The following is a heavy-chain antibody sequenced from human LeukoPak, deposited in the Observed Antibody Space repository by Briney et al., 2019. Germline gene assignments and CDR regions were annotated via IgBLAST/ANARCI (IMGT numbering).Heavy chain of an antibody. Sequence: PGGSLRLSCAASGFTFSSYSMNWVRQAPGKGLVWVSRINSDGSTTTYADSVKGRFTISRDSAKNSLYLQMNSLRAEDTAVYYCAHGSMYQLDYWGQGALVTVSS. CDR3: AHGSMYQLDY. CDR2: INSDGSTT. D-gene: IGHD2-2*01. CDR1: GFTFSSYS. J-gene: IGHJ4*02. V-gene: IGHV3-74*01.